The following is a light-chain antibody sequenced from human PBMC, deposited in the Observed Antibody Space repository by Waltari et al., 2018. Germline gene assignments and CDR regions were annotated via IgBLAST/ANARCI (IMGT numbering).Light chain of an antibody. CDR3: QQYLSFVYT. J-gene: IGKJ2*01. Sequence: DIVLTQSPATLSLSPGETATLSCEASESVWNTYLAWYQHKPGQPPRLLIYDGSTRATGTPDRFSGSGAATAFTLTISRLEPEDFAVYYCQQYLSFVYTFGQGTRLEMK. V-gene: IGKV3D-20*01. CDR1: ESVWNTY. CDR2: DGS.